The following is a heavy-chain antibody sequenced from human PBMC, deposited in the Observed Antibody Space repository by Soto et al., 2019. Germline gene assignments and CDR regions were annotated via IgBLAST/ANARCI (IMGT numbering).Heavy chain of an antibody. CDR2: INAGNGNT. CDR3: ATAIGSFGVVITDAFDI. J-gene: IGHJ3*02. CDR1: GYTFTSYA. Sequence: GASVKVSCKASGYTFTSYAMHWVRQAPGQRLEWMGWINAGNGNTKYSQKFQGRVTITRDTSASTAYMELSSLRSEDTAVYYCATAIGSFGVVITDAFDIRGQGTMVTVS. D-gene: IGHD3-3*01. V-gene: IGHV1-3*01.